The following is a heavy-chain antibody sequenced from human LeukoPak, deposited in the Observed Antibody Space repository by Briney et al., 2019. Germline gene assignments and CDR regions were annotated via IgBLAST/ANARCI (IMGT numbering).Heavy chain of an antibody. CDR3: AKDWDSSGSSFDY. CDR1: GFTFSSYG. D-gene: IGHD3-22*01. J-gene: IGHJ4*02. V-gene: IGHV3-30*02. CDR2: IRYDGSNK. Sequence: GGSLRLSCAASGFTFSSYGMHWVRKAPGKGLEWVAFIRYDGSNKYYADSVKGRFTISRDNSKNTLYLQMNSLRAEDTAVYYCAKDWDSSGSSFDYWGQGTLVTVSS.